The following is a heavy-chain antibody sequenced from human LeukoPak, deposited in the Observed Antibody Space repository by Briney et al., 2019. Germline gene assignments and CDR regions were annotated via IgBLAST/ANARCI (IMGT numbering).Heavy chain of an antibody. D-gene: IGHD4-17*01. V-gene: IGHV1-69*04. CDR2: IIPILGIA. J-gene: IGHJ4*02. Sequence: SVKVSCKASGGTFSSYAISWVRQAPGQGLEWMGRIIPILGIANYAQKFQGRVTNTADKSTSTAYMELSSLRSEDTAVYYCARDSESMTTALDYWGQGTLVTVSS. CDR3: ARDSESMTTALDY. CDR1: GGTFSSYA.